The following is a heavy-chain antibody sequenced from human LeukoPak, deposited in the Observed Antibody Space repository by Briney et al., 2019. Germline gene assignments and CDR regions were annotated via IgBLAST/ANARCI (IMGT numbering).Heavy chain of an antibody. Sequence: ASVKVSCKASGYTFTSYGISWVRQAPGQGPEWMGWISAYNGNTNYAQKLQGRVTMTTDTSTSTAYMELRSLRSDDTAVYHCARVIYVYSSGWYGNWFDPWGQGTLVTVSS. CDR3: ARVIYVYSSGWYGNWFDP. CDR2: ISAYNGNT. V-gene: IGHV1-18*01. CDR1: GYTFTSYG. J-gene: IGHJ5*02. D-gene: IGHD6-19*01.